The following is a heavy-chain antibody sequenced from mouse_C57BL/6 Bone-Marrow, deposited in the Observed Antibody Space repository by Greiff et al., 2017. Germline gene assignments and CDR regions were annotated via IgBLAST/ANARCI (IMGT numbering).Heavy chain of an antibody. D-gene: IGHD2-2*01. CDR2: IRSKSNNYAT. CDR1: GFSFNTYA. CDR3: VRTGGYPYWYFDV. J-gene: IGHJ1*03. V-gene: IGHV10-1*01. Sequence: EVKLVESGGGLVQPKGSLKLSCAASGFSFNTYAMNWVRQAPGKGLEWVARIRSKSNNYATYYADSVKDRFTISRDDSESMLYLQMNNLKTEETAMYYCVRTGGYPYWYFDVWGTGTTGTVSS.